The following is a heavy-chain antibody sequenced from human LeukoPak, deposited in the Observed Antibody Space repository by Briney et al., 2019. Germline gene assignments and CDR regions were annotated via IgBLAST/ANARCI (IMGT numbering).Heavy chain of an antibody. J-gene: IGHJ5*02. CDR2: INHSGST. D-gene: IGHD6-13*01. Sequence: SETLSLTWAVFVGPSSGYYGSWIRNPPGKGWDWTGEINHSGSTNYNPSLKSRVTISVDTSKNQFSLKLSSVTAADTAVYYCARVRIAAAGTNNWFDPWGQGTLVTVSS. CDR1: VGPSSGYY. V-gene: IGHV4-34*01. CDR3: ARVRIAAAGTNNWFDP.